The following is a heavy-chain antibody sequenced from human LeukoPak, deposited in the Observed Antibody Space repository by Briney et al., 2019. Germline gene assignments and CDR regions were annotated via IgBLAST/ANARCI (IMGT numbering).Heavy chain of an antibody. V-gene: IGHV3-30*02. CDR2: IRHDGSNI. CDR1: GFSFSSYG. D-gene: IGHD1-26*01. Sequence: GGSLRLSCAASGFSFSSYGMHRVRQAPGKGLEWVAFIRHDGSNINYADSVKGRFTISGDNSKNTLYLQMNSLRAEDTAVYYCAKDVWELRPNFFDYWGQGTLVTVSS. J-gene: IGHJ4*02. CDR3: AKDVWELRPNFFDY.